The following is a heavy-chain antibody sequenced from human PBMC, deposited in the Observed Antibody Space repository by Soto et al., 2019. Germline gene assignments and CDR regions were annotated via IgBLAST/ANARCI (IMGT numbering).Heavy chain of an antibody. Sequence: PSETLSLTCAVSGVSISSHDWWTWVRQPPGKGLEWIGSIYYSGSTYYNPSLKSRVTISVDTSKNQFSLKLSSVTAADTAVYYCAGHGEWAYYYDSSGYCDYWGQGTLVTVSS. V-gene: IGHV4-39*01. CDR1: GVSISSHDW. D-gene: IGHD3-22*01. CDR3: AGHGEWAYYYDSSGYCDY. CDR2: IYYSGST. J-gene: IGHJ4*02.